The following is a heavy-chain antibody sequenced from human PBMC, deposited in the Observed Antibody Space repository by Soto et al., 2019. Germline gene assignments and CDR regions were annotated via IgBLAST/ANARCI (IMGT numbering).Heavy chain of an antibody. CDR2: IKTDGSST. D-gene: IGHD5-18*01. CDR1: GFSFSSYW. CDR3: AKREGNTYGLFH. V-gene: IGHV3-74*01. Sequence: EVQLVESGGGLVQPGGSLRLSCAASGFSFSSYWIHWVRQAPGKGLVWVSRIKTDGSSTDYADSVKGRFTISRDNAKKTLYLQRNSLSAEDTAVYYCAKREGNTYGLFHWGQGTRVTVSS. J-gene: IGHJ4*02.